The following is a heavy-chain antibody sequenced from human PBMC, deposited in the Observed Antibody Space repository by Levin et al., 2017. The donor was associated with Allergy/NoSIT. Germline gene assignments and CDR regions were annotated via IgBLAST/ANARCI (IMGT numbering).Heavy chain of an antibody. CDR2: IWYDGSNK. J-gene: IGHJ4*02. V-gene: IGHV3-33*01. D-gene: IGHD2-15*01. CDR1: GFTFSSYG. CDR3: ARGTLGYCSGGSCYPFDY. Sequence: GGSLRLSCAASGFTFSSYGMHWVRQAPGKGLEWVAVIWYDGSNKYYADSVKGRFTISRDNSKNTLYLQMNSLRAEDTAVYYCARGTLGYCSGGSCYPFDYWGQGTLVTVSS.